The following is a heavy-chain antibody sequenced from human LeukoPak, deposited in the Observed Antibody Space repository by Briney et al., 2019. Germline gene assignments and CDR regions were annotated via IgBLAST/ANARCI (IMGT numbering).Heavy chain of an antibody. V-gene: IGHV3-23*01. CDR3: AKDKRAVAGTVGYFDY. CDR1: GFTFSSYA. J-gene: IGHJ4*02. D-gene: IGHD6-19*01. Sequence: GGSLRLSCAASGFTFSSYAMSWVRQAPGKGLEWVSAISGSGGSTYYADSVKGRFTISRDNSKNTLYLQMNSLRAEDTAVYYCAKDKRAVAGTVGYFDYWGQGTLVTVSS. CDR2: ISGSGGST.